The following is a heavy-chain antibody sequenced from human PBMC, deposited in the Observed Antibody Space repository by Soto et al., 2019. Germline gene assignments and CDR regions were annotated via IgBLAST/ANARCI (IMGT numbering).Heavy chain of an antibody. CDR2: IYYTGNT. D-gene: IGHD2-15*01. CDR1: GVSITSGGYY. J-gene: IGHJ6*02. CDR3: ARGDIVLVVGATYGMNV. Sequence: QVQLRESGPGLVKPSQTLSLSCSVSGVSITSGGYYWSWVRQFPGKGLEWIGYIYYTGNTYYNPSVKGRATILVDRSKNQFSLKLTSVTAADTAVYYCARGDIVLVVGATYGMNVWGRGTALTVSS. V-gene: IGHV4-31*03.